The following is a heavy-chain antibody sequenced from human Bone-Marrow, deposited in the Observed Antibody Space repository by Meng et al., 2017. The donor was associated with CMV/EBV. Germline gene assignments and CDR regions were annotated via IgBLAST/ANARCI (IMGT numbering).Heavy chain of an antibody. V-gene: IGHV3-48*02. CDR1: GFTFSSYA. D-gene: IGHD3-10*01. CDR3: ARDGAAGYYGSGSYFFDY. Sequence: GGSLRLSCAASGFTFSSYAMSWVRQAPGKGLEWVAFISSSSSTIYYADSVKGRFTISRENAKNSLYLQMDSLRDEDTAVYYCARDGAAGYYGSGSYFFDYWGQGTLVTVYS. CDR2: ISSSSSTI. J-gene: IGHJ4*02.